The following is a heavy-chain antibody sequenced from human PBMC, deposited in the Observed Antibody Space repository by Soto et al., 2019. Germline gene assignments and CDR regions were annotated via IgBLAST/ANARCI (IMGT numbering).Heavy chain of an antibody. J-gene: IGHJ6*02. CDR2: INSDGSQT. D-gene: IGHD2-8*01. V-gene: IGHV3-74*01. Sequence: EVQLVESGGGLVQPGGSLRLSCAASGLSFNIYWMHWVRQVPGKGLVWLARINSDGSQTIYVDSVKGRFTISRDNAKNTVFLQMDRLRDEDTGVYYCAGGMAGLVVWGQGSTVTVSS. CDR3: AGGMAGLVV. CDR1: GLSFNIYW.